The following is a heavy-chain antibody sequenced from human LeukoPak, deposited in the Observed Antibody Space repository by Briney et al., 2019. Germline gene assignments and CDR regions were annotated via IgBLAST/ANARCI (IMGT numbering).Heavy chain of an antibody. Sequence: GGSLRLSCAASGFTFSDYYMSWIRQAPGKGLEWVSYISSSGSTIYYADSVKGRFTISRDIFKDTLFLQMNSLRAEDTAVYFCARSKRSVFSTSYYFDLWGRGTLVTVSS. CDR1: GFTFSDYY. CDR2: ISSSGSTI. V-gene: IGHV3-11*01. CDR3: ARSKRSVFSTSYYFDL. J-gene: IGHJ2*01. D-gene: IGHD2-2*01.